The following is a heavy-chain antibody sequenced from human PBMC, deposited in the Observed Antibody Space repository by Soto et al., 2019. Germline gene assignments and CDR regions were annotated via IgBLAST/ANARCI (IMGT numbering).Heavy chain of an antibody. CDR3: VSDFGWYFRSGYMDV. CDR2: INEDSSYI. D-gene: IGHD3-3*01. CDR1: GFDFSSYS. J-gene: IGHJ6*03. Sequence: EVQLVESGGGLVKPGGSLRLSCAASGFDFSSYSMNWVRQAPGKGLEWVSSINEDSSYIYYAHSLRGRFTISRDNAKEPPYLQMNSLSAEDTAVYYCVSDFGWYFRSGYMDVGGDGDTVTVSS. V-gene: IGHV3-21*02.